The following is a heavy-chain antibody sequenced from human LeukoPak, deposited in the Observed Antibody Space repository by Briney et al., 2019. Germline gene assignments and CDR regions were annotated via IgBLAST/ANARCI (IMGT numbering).Heavy chain of an antibody. CDR2: IYYSGST. Sequence: SETLSLTCTVSGGSISSYYWSWIRQPPGKGLEWIGYIYYSGSTNYNPSLKSRVTISVDTSKNQFSLKLSSVTAADTAVYYCARRPGGGYSDWSNLDAFDIWGQGTMVTVSS. CDR1: GGSISSYY. D-gene: IGHD3-9*01. J-gene: IGHJ3*02. CDR3: ARRPGGGYSDWSNLDAFDI. V-gene: IGHV4-59*08.